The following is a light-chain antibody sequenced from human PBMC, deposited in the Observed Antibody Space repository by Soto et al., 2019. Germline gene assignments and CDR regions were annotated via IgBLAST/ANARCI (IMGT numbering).Light chain of an antibody. V-gene: IGKV3-15*01. CDR1: QSVSSN. Sequence: EIVMTQSPATLSVSPGERATLSCRASQSVSSNLAWYQQKPGQAPRLLIYVASTRATGIPARFSGSGSGTEFTLTISSLQSEDFAVYYCQQYNNWPRTFGQGNKLEIK. J-gene: IGKJ2*01. CDR3: QQYNNWPRT. CDR2: VAS.